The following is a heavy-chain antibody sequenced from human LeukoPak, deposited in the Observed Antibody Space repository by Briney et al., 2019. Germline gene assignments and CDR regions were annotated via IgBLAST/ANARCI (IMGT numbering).Heavy chain of an antibody. CDR3: ARDPYNGNYGDFYYYYMDV. Sequence: PGGSLRLSCAASGFTFSSYEMNWVRQAPGKGLEWVSYISSSGSTKYYADSVKGRFTISRDNSKNTLYLQMNSLRDEDTAIYYCARDPYNGNYGDFYYYYMDVWGKGTTVTISS. J-gene: IGHJ6*03. V-gene: IGHV3-48*03. CDR1: GFTFSSYE. D-gene: IGHD1-26*01. CDR2: ISSSGSTK.